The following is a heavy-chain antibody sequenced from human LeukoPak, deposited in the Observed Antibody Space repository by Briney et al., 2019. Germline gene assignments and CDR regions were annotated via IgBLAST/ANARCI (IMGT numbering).Heavy chain of an antibody. CDR3: ARGSVLRYFDWFLPFDY. V-gene: IGHV4-39*07. CDR2: IYYSGST. J-gene: IGHJ4*02. D-gene: IGHD3-9*01. CDR1: GGSISSSSYY. Sequence: SETLSLTCTVSGGSISSSSYYWGWIRQPPGKGLEWIGSIYYSGSTYYNPSLKSRVTISVDTSKNQFSLKLSSVTAADTAVYYCARGSVLRYFDWFLPFDYWGQGTLVTVSS.